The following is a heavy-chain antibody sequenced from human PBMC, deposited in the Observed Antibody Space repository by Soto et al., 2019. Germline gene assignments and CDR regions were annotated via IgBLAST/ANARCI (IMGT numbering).Heavy chain of an antibody. Sequence: GGSLRLSCAASGFTFSSYAMSWVRQAPGKGLEWVSAISGSGGSTYYADSVKGRFTISRDNSKNTLYLQMNSLRAEDTAVYYCAKGPVPHCSGGSCYFDYWGQGTLVTVSS. CDR1: GFTFSSYA. CDR2: ISGSGGST. D-gene: IGHD2-15*01. J-gene: IGHJ4*02. V-gene: IGHV3-23*01. CDR3: AKGPVPHCSGGSCYFDY.